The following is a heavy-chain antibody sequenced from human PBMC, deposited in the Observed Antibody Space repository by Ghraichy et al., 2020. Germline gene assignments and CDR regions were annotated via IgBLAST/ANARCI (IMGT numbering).Heavy chain of an antibody. D-gene: IGHD4-17*01. CDR2: ISYDGSNK. V-gene: IGHV3-30-3*01. J-gene: IGHJ6*02. CDR1: GFTFSSYA. CDR3: ARDGGGDYVGDYYYGMDV. Sequence: GGSLRLSCAASGFTFSSYAMHWVRQAPGKGLEWVAVISYDGSNKYYADSVKGRFTISRDNSKNTLYLQMNSLRAEDTAVYYCARDGGGDYVGDYYYGMDVWGQGTTVTVSS.